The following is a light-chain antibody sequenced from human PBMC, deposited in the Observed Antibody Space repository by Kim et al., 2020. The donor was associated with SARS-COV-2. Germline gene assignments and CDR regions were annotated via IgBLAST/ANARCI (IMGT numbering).Light chain of an antibody. CDR2: AAS. J-gene: IGKJ5*01. V-gene: IGKV1-39*01. Sequence: DIQMTQSPSSLSASVGDRVTITCRSSQRIYSYLNWYQQKPGKAPKLLIYAASSLQSGFPSRFSGSGSGTDFIFTISSLQPEDFATYYCQQSYRTPFTFGQETRLEIK. CDR1: QRIYSY. CDR3: QQSYRTPFT.